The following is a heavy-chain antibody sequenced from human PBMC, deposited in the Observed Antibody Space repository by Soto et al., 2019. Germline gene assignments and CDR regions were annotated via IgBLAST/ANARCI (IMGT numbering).Heavy chain of an antibody. CDR1: GNSFSNYG. J-gene: IGHJ5*02. CDR3: ARDGGELRYYDWLPENQERWFEP. V-gene: IGHV1-18*04. CDR2: ISGDNGNT. Sequence: ASVKVSCKASGNSFSNYGISWVRQAPGQGLEWMGRISGDNGNTNYAQRLQGRVTMTTDTSTSTAYMELRSLRSDDTAVYYCARDGGELRYYDWLPENQERWFEPWGQGTLVTVS. D-gene: IGHD3-9*01.